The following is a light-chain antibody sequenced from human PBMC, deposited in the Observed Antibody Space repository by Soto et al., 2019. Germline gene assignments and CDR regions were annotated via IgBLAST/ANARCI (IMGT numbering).Light chain of an antibody. CDR2: EVS. J-gene: IGLJ1*01. CDR1: SSDVGGYNY. V-gene: IGLV2-8*01. CDR3: SSYAGSNNV. Sequence: SVLTQPPSASGSPGQSVTISCTGTSSDVGGYNYVSWYQQHPGKAPKPMIYEVSKRPSWVPDRFSGSKSGNTASLTVSGLQAEDEADYYCSSYAGSNNVFGTGTKVTVL.